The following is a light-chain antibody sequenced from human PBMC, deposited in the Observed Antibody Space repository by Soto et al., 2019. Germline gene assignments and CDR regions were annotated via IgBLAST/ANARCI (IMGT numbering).Light chain of an antibody. V-gene: IGKV2-28*01. Sequence: DIVMTQSPLSLPVTPGEPASISCRSSQSLLHSNGYNYLDWYLQKPGQSPQLLIYLGSNRASGVPDRFSGSGSGTDFTLKISRVEAEDVGVSYCMQALQTPPTFGGGPKVEIK. CDR2: LGS. CDR1: QSLLHSNGYNY. J-gene: IGKJ4*01. CDR3: MQALQTPPT.